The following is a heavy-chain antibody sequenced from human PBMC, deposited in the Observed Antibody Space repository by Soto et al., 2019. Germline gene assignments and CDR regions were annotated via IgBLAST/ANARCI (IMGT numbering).Heavy chain of an antibody. CDR3: ARRVNYFDY. J-gene: IGHJ4*02. Sequence: PSETLSLTCTVSGGSISSGAYYWTWIRQHPGKGLEWIGYIYYSGTTYYNPSLKSRVTISLDTSKNQFSLKLSSVTAADRAVYHCARRVNYFDYGGQETLVTGST. V-gene: IGHV4-31*03. CDR1: GGSISSGAYY. CDR2: IYYSGTT.